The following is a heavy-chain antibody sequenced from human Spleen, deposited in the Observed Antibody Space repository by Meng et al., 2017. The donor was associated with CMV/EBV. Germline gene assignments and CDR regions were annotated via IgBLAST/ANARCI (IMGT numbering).Heavy chain of an antibody. J-gene: IGHJ6*02. CDR3: AKALSDNSYYYYYGMDV. D-gene: IGHD2/OR15-2a*01. CDR1: GFTFSSYW. V-gene: IGHV3-7*01. CDR2: IKQDGSEK. Sequence: GGSLRLSCAASGFTFSSYWMSWVRQAPGKGLEWVANIKQDGSEKYYVDSVKGRFTISRDNSKNTLYLQMNSLRADDTAVYSCAKALSDNSYYYYYGMDVWGQGTTVTVSS.